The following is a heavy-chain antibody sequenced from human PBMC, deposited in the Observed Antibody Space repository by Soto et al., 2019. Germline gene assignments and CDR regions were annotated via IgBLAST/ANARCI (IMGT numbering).Heavy chain of an antibody. J-gene: IGHJ2*01. Sequence: QEQLVESGGGVVQPGKSLRLSCTASRFAFSSYAMHWVRQAPGKGLEWVAVISYDGGYENYADSVKGRFTVSRDNSKDTLWLQRNSLRAAATALYYCAKGTTVTPWRYLDLWGEGTLVTVSS. CDR3: AKGTTVTPWRYLDL. CDR2: ISYDGGYE. CDR1: RFAFSSYA. V-gene: IGHV3-30*18. D-gene: IGHD4-17*01.